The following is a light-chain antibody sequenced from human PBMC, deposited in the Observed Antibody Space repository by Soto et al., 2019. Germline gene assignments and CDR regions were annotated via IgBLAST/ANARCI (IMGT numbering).Light chain of an antibody. CDR2: GAS. CDR1: QSVSSNY. J-gene: IGKJ1*01. V-gene: IGKV3D-20*02. CDR3: QQRSNLPWT. Sequence: EIVLTQSPGTPSLSPGERATLSCSASQSVSSNYLAWYQQKPGQAPRLLIYGASSRATGIPDRFSGSGSATDFTLTISRLEPEDFAVYYCQQRSNLPWTFGQGTKVDIK.